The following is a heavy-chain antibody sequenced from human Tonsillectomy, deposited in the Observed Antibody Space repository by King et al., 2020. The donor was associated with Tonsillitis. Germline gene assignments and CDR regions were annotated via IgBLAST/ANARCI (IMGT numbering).Heavy chain of an antibody. D-gene: IGHD3-16*01. CDR3: ARGIGGGWSLDAFDI. CDR1: GGSISSGGYY. Sequence: QLQESGPGLVKPSQTLSLTCTVSGGSISSGGYYWSWIRQHPGKGLEWIGYIYYSGSTDYNPSLKSRVTISVDTSKNQFSLKLSSVTAADTAVYYCARGIGGGWSLDAFDIWGQGTMVTVSS. CDR2: IYYSGST. J-gene: IGHJ3*02. V-gene: IGHV4-31*03.